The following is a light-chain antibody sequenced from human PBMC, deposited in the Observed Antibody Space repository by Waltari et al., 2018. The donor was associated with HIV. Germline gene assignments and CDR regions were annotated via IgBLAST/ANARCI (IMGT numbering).Light chain of an antibody. J-gene: IGKJ3*01. V-gene: IGKV3-20*01. CDR2: AAS. Sequence: ENVLTQSPRTLSLSPGDRATLPCRASQNVANNFLAWYQQKPGQSPRLLIYAASNRATGIPDRFSGRASGTDFTLIISKLEAEDFAVYYCLQYDTSPFTFGPGSTVEIK. CDR3: LQYDTSPFT. CDR1: QNVANNF.